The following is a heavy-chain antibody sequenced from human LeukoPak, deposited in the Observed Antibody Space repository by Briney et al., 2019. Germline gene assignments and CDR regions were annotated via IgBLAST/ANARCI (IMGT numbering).Heavy chain of an antibody. Sequence: GGSLRLSCAASGFTFSSHEMNWVRQAPGKGLEWISHITTSGSKTYYADSVKGRFTISRDNAKSSLYLQMNSLRAENTAVYYCGRYLNYWGQGTLVTVSS. CDR2: ITTSGSKT. V-gene: IGHV3-48*03. CDR3: GRYLNY. D-gene: IGHD3-10*01. J-gene: IGHJ4*02. CDR1: GFTFSSHE.